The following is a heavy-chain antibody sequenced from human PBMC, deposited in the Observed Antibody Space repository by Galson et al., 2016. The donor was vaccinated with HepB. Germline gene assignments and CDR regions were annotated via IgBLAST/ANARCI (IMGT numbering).Heavy chain of an antibody. D-gene: IGHD2-2*01. Sequence: SLRLSCAASGFTFSSYWMHWVRRVPGKGLVWVSRVNDDGTNTNYADSVKGRFTVSRDNAKNTLYLQRDSLRAEDTAVYHCATHRYCSGTSCSLQFDHWGQGTLVTVSS. V-gene: IGHV3-74*01. CDR3: ATHRYCSGTSCSLQFDH. CDR1: GFTFSSYW. CDR2: VNDDGTNT. J-gene: IGHJ4*02.